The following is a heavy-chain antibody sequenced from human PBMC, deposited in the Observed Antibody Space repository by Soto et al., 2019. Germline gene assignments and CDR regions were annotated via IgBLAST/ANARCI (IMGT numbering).Heavy chain of an antibody. D-gene: IGHD5-18*01. V-gene: IGHV1-46*03. CDR3: ARDREGGYSYGSFQH. CDR2: INPSGGST. CDR1: GYTFTSYY. Sequence: ASVKVSCKASGYTFTSYYMHWVRQAPGQGLEWMGIINPSGGSTSYAQKFQGRVTITRDTSTSTVYMELSSLRSEDTAVYYCARDREGGYSYGSFQHWGQGTLVTV. J-gene: IGHJ1*01.